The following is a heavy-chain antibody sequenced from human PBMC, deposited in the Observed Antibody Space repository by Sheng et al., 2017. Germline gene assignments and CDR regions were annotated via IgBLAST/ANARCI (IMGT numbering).Heavy chain of an antibody. Sequence: EVQLVESGGGLVKPGGSLRLSCAASGFTFSTYSLNWVRQAPGKGPEWVSSINSRSSYIYYADSVKGRFTISRDNAKNSLYLQMNSLRAEDTAVYYCARDGDGNGYYSYYFDYWGQGTLVTVSS. CDR3: ARDGDGNGYYSYYFDY. CDR2: INSRSSYI. V-gene: IGHV3-21*01. J-gene: IGHJ4*02. CDR1: GFTFSTYS. D-gene: IGHD3-22*01.